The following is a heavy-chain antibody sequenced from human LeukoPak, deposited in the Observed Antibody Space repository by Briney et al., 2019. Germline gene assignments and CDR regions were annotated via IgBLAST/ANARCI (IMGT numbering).Heavy chain of an antibody. CDR2: INHSGGT. Sequence: PSETLSLTCTVSGYSISSGYYWGWIRQPPGKGLEWIGEINHSGGTNYNPSLKSRVTISEDTSKNQFSLKLSSVTAADTAVYYCATDSGSYYGFDYWGQGTLVTVSS. J-gene: IGHJ4*02. CDR3: ATDSGSYYGFDY. CDR1: GYSISSGYY. V-gene: IGHV4-38-2*02. D-gene: IGHD1-26*01.